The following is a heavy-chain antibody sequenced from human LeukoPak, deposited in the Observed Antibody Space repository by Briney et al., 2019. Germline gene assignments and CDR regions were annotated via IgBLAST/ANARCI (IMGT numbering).Heavy chain of an antibody. CDR1: GSTFSSYG. V-gene: IGHV3-30*18. D-gene: IGHD4-17*01. CDR3: AKSTTVTQRGYFDY. J-gene: IGHJ4*02. Sequence: GGSLRLSCAASGSTFSSYGMHWVRQAPAKGLEWVAIISYDGSNKYYADSVKGRFTISRDNSKTTLYLQMNSLRAEATAVYYCAKSTTVTQRGYFDYWGQGTLVTVSS. CDR2: ISYDGSNK.